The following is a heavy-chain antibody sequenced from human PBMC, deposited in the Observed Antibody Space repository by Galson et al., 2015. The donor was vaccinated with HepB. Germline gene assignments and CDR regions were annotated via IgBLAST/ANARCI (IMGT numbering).Heavy chain of an antibody. V-gene: IGHV1-2*02. CDR3: ARDYQGIVVVPAAYWYFDL. J-gene: IGHJ2*01. D-gene: IGHD2-2*01. CDR1: GYTFTDHY. CDR2: ISPKSGGT. Sequence: QSGAEVKKPGASVKVSCKASGYTFTDHYIHWVRQAPGQGLEWMGKISPKSGGTDYAQRLQGRVTMTRDTSISTAYMELSSLRSEDTAVYYCARDYQGIVVVPAAYWYFDLWGRGTLVTVSS.